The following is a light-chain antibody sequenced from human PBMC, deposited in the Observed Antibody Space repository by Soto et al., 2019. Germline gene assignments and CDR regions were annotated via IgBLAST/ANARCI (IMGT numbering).Light chain of an antibody. J-gene: IGLJ3*02. CDR1: SGHSHYA. CDR3: QTWGTGIV. CDR2: LNSDGSH. V-gene: IGLV4-69*01. Sequence: QPVLTQSPSASASLGASVKLTCTLSSGHSHYAIAWHQQQPERGPRFLMKLNSDGSHSKGDGIPDRFSGSSSGAERYLTISSLQSEDEADYFCQTWGTGIVFGGGTKLTVL.